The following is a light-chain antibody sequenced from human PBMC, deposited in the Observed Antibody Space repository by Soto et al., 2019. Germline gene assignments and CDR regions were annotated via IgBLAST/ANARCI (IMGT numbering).Light chain of an antibody. V-gene: IGKV3-20*01. J-gene: IGKJ3*01. Sequence: EVVLTRSPGTLSLSPGERATLSCRASQSVAANYLAWYQQKRGQAPRLLIYDASSRATGIPDRFSGSGSGTDFTLTISRLEPEDFSVYYCHQYGTAPLTFGPGTKVDIK. CDR2: DAS. CDR1: QSVAANY. CDR3: HQYGTAPLT.